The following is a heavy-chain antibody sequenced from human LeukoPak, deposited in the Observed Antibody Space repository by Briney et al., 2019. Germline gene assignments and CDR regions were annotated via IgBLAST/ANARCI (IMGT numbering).Heavy chain of an antibody. V-gene: IGHV4-38-2*02. CDR1: GYSISSGYY. J-gene: IGHJ4*02. CDR3: ARGGMATFY. D-gene: IGHD5-24*01. Sequence: PSETLSLTCTVSGYSISSGYYWGWIRQPPGKGLEWIAIIYHSGITYYNPSLKSRVSISVDTSKNQFSLRLSSVTAADTAVYYCARGGMATFYWGQGTLVTVSS. CDR2: IYHSGIT.